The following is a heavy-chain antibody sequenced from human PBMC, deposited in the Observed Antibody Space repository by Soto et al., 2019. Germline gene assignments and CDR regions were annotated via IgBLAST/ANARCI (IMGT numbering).Heavy chain of an antibody. CDR3: ARVGGLAARTFDY. CDR2: IYYSGST. D-gene: IGHD6-6*01. V-gene: IGHV4-59*01. Sequence: SETLSLTCTVSGGSISDFYWSWIRQPPGKGLEWIGYIYYSGSTNYNPSLKSRVTISVDTSKNQFSLNLRSMSPADTAVYYCARVGGLAARTFDYWGPGTLVTVS. CDR1: GGSISDFY. J-gene: IGHJ4*02.